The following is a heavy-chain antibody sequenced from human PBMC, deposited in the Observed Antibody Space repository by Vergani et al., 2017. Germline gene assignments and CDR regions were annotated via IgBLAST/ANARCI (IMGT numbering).Heavy chain of an antibody. CDR1: GFTLSNYD. D-gene: IGHD3-16*01. V-gene: IGHV3-30*02. Sequence: QVQLVESGGGVVQRGGSLRLSCATSGFTLSNYDMQWIRQGPGKGLEFVAFIQFDGSNQYYADSVKGRFTLSRDFSKNTLYLQMNSPRTDDTATYYCAKHFRGWGIDNWGQGTLVTVSS. CDR2: IQFDGSNQ. CDR3: AKHFRGWGIDN. J-gene: IGHJ4*02.